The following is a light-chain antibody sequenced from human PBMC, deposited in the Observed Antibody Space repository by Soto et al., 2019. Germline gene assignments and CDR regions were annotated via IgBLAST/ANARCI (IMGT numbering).Light chain of an antibody. V-gene: IGLV1-40*01. J-gene: IGLJ2*01. CDR3: QSYDSSLSGFHVV. CDR1: SSNTGAGYD. Sequence: QSVLTQPPSVSGAPGQRVTISCTGSSSNTGAGYDVHWYQQLPGTAPKLLIYGNSNRPSGVPDRFSGSKSGTSASLAITGLQAEDEADYYCQSYDSSLSGFHVVFGGGTKLTVL. CDR2: GNS.